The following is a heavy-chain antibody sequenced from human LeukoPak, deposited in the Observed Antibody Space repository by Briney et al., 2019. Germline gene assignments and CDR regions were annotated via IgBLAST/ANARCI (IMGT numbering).Heavy chain of an antibody. CDR2: IFGSGGSA. V-gene: IGHV3-23*01. Sequence: GGSLRLSCAASGFTFNSYAMYWVRQAPGKGLEWVSGIFGSGGSAHYADSVKGRFTISRDNSKNTLYLQMNSLRAEDTAVYYCAKDLTVFDYWGQGTLVTVSS. CDR1: GFTFNSYA. CDR3: AKDLTVFDY. J-gene: IGHJ4*02. D-gene: IGHD4-11*01.